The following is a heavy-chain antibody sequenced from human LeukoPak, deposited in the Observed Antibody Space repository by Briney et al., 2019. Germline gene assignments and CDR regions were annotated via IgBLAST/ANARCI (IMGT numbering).Heavy chain of an antibody. CDR1: GGSISSATSY. CDR2: IHYSGRT. V-gene: IGHV4-31*03. CDR3: ATASDSYMDV. Sequence: SETLSLTCTVSGGSISSATSYWSWIRQHPGWGLEWIGYIHYSGRTYYSPSLKSRLTISVDTSKKQVSLKLTSMTAADTAVYYCATASDSYMDVWGKGTTVTVSS. J-gene: IGHJ6*03.